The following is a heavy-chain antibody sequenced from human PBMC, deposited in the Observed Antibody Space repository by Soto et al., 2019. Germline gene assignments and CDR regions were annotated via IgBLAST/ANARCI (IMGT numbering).Heavy chain of an antibody. CDR2: IYYSGST. CDR3: ARGLRFLEWLPGSRGMAV. V-gene: IGHV4-31*03. D-gene: IGHD3-3*01. CDR1: GGCIISGGYC. J-gene: IGHJ6*02. Sequence: PSETLSLTCTVSGGCIISGGYCWSWIRKHPGKGLEWIGYIYYSGSTYYNPSLKSRVTISVDTSKNQFSLKLSSVTAADTAVYYCARGLRFLEWLPGSRGMAVRGQGTTVPVSS.